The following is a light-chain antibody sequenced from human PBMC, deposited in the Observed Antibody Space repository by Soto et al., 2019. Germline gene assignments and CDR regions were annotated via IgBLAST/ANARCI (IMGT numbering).Light chain of an antibody. Sequence: QSALTQPASVSGSPGQSITVSCTGTSSDVGGYPYVSWYQQHPGKAPKLMIYEVSNRPSGVSNRFSGSKSGNTASLTISGLQAEDEADYYCNSYTTSSTWVFGGGTKLTV. CDR1: SSDVGGYPY. V-gene: IGLV2-14*01. J-gene: IGLJ3*02. CDR2: EVS. CDR3: NSYTTSSTWV.